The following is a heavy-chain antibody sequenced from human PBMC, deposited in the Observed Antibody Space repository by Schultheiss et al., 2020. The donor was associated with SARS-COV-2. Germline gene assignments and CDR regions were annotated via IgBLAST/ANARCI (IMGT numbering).Heavy chain of an antibody. CDR2: ISYDGSNK. CDR3: ASRRDGYNYNLGY. CDR1: GFTFSSYE. D-gene: IGHD5-24*01. Sequence: GGSLRLSCAASGFTFSSYEMNWVRQAPGKGLEWVAVISYDGSNKYYADSVKGRFTISRDNSKNTLYLQMSSLRAEDTAVYYCASRRDGYNYNLGYWGQGTLVTVSS. J-gene: IGHJ4*02. V-gene: IGHV3-30*06.